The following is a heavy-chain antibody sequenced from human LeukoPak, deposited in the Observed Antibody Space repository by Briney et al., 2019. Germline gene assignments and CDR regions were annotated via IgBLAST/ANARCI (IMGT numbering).Heavy chain of an antibody. CDR2: IYTSGST. D-gene: IGHD2-2*01. CDR3: ARVQRLRKPDNFTAALGVVPAATDAFDI. CDR1: GGSISSYY. V-gene: IGHV4-4*07. Sequence: SETLSLTCTVSGGSISSYYWSWIRQPPGKGLEWFGCIYTSGSTNYNPSLKSRVTMSVDTSKNQFSLKLSSVTAADTAVYYCARVQRLRKPDNFTAALGVVPAATDAFDIWGQGTMVTVSS. J-gene: IGHJ3*02.